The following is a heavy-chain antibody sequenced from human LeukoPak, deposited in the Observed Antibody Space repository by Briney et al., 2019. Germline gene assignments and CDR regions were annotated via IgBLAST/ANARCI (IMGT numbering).Heavy chain of an antibody. J-gene: IGHJ4*02. CDR1: GGSISSSSYY. D-gene: IGHD3-22*01. V-gene: IGHV4-39*07. CDR3: ATITMIAVDVFDY. CDR2: IYYSGST. Sequence: PSETLSLTCTVSGGSISSSSYYWGWIRQPPGKGLEWFGSIYYSGSTYYNPSLKSRVTISVDTSKNQFSLKLSSVTAADTAVYYCATITMIAVDVFDYWGQGTLVTVSS.